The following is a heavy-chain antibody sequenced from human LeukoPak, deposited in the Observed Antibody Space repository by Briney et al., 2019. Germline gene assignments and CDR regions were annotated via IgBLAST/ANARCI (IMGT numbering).Heavy chain of an antibody. V-gene: IGHV4-59*08. J-gene: IGHJ3*01. CDR3: ARQTFTLPLRNTFDL. D-gene: IGHD3-16*01. CDR1: GGSISGYY. CDR2: IYYTGST. Sequence: KPSETLSLTCTVSGGSISGYYWSWIRQPPGKGLEWIGYIYYTGSTNYNSSLQSRVTISVDTSKNQFSVKLRSVTAADTAMYYCARQTFTLPLRNTFDLWGQGTMVTVSS.